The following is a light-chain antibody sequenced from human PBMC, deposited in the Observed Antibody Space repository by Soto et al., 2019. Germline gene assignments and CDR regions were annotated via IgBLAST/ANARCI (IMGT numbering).Light chain of an antibody. J-gene: IGLJ2*01. CDR3: ASWDDSLSGVV. Sequence: VLTQPPSASGTPGQRVTISCSGSSSNIGSNYVYWYQQLPGTAPKLLIYRNNQRPSGVPDRFSGSKSGTSASLAISGLRSEDEADYYCASWDDSLSGVVFGGGTKLTVL. CDR1: SSNIGSNY. V-gene: IGLV1-47*01. CDR2: RNN.